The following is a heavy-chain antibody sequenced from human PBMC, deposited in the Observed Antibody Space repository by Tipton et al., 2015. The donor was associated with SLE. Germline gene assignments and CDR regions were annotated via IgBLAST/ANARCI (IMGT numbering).Heavy chain of an antibody. Sequence: LRLSCTVSGGSISSSRYYWGWIRQPPGKGLEWIGSICHSGTAYYNPSLKSRVTISVDTSKNQFSLKLSSVTAADTAVYYCARAPSGLVWFDPWGQGTLVTVSS. V-gene: IGHV4-39*07. J-gene: IGHJ5*02. CDR2: ICHSGTA. CDR3: ARAPSGLVWFDP. D-gene: IGHD5-12*01. CDR1: GGSISSSRYY.